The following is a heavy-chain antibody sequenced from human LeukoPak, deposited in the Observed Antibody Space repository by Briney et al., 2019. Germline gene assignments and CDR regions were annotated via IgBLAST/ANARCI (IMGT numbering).Heavy chain of an antibody. CDR3: ASNVPAAIRYYYYYYMDV. V-gene: IGHV1-69*02. J-gene: IGHJ6*03. CDR2: IIPILGIA. D-gene: IGHD2-2*01. Sequence: SVKVSCKASGGTFSSYTISWVRQAPGQGLEWMGRIIPILGIANYAQKFQGRVTITADKSTSTAYMELSSLRPEDTAVYYCASNVPAAIRYYYYYYMDVWGKGTTVTVSS. CDR1: GGTFSSYT.